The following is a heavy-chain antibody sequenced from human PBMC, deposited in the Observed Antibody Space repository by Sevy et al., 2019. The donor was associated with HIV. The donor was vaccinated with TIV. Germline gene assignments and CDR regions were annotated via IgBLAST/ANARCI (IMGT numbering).Heavy chain of an antibody. CDR2: IIPIFGTA. D-gene: IGHD2-15*01. CDR3: ARGALSNVAATVYYGMDV. J-gene: IGHJ6*02. Sequence: ASVKVSCKASGGTFSSYAISWVRQAPGQGLEWMGGIIPIFGTANYAQKFQGRVMITADESTSTAYMELSSLRSEDTAVYYCARGALSNVAATVYYGMDVWGQGTTVTVSS. V-gene: IGHV1-69*13. CDR1: GGTFSSYA.